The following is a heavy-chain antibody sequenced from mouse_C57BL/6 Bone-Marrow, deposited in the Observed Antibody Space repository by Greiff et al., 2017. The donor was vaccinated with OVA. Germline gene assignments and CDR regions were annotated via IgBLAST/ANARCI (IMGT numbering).Heavy chain of an antibody. CDR1: GYTFTSYG. CDR3: ARGDYYYGSSSAWFAY. D-gene: IGHD1-1*01. CDR2: IYPRSGNT. V-gene: IGHV1-81*01. J-gene: IGHJ3*01. Sequence: VQLQQSGAELARPGASVKLSCKASGYTFTSYGISWVKQRTGQGLEWIGEIYPRSGNTYYNEKFKGKATLTADKSSSTAYMELRSLTSEDSAVYFCARGDYYYGSSSAWFAYWGQGTLVTVSA.